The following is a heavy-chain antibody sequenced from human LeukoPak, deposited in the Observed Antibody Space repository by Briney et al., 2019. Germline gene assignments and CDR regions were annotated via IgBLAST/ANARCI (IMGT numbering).Heavy chain of an antibody. D-gene: IGHD6-19*01. CDR2: IWYDGSNK. CDR3: AKIWGSSGWYEYSFDY. CDR1: GFTFSNYG. J-gene: IGHJ4*02. Sequence: GGSLRLSCAASGFTFSNYGMHWVRQAPAKGLEWVALIWYDGSNKYYADSVKGRFTISRDNSKNTLYLQMNSLRAEDTAVYYCAKIWGSSGWYEYSFDYWGQGTLVTVSS. V-gene: IGHV3-33*06.